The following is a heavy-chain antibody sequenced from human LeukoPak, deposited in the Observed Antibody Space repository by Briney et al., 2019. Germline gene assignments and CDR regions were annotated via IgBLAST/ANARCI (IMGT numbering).Heavy chain of an antibody. V-gene: IGHV3-9*01. Sequence: GVSLRLSCADSGFSFSVFWMHWVRQAPGKGLEWVSSISWDSGSSVYVDSVKGRFTISRDNAKNSLYLQMDSLTPEDSALYYCVKDLRLDLHLDTFHIWGRGTRVTVSS. J-gene: IGHJ3*02. CDR2: ISWDSGSS. CDR3: VKDLRLDLHLDTFHI. CDR1: GFSFSVFW. D-gene: IGHD1-1*01.